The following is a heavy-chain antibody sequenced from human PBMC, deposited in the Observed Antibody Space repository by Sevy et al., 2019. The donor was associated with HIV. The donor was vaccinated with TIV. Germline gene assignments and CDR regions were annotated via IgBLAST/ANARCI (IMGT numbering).Heavy chain of an antibody. Sequence: SGPTLVNPTQTLTLTCTFSGFSLSTSGVGVGWIRQPPGKALEWLALIYWDDDTRYSPSLKSRLNITKDTSTNLVVLTMTTMDPMDTATYFCAHRRMVRGVITAPFDYWGQGTLVTVSS. V-gene: IGHV2-5*02. CDR1: GFSLSTSGVG. CDR3: AHRRMVRGVITAPFDY. CDR2: IYWDDDT. D-gene: IGHD3-10*01. J-gene: IGHJ4*02.